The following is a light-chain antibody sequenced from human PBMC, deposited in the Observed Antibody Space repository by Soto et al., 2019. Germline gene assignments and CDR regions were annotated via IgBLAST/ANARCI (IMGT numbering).Light chain of an antibody. CDR2: EVS. CDR3: SSYTSSSTLV. Sequence: QSALTQPASVSGSPGQSITISCTGTSSDVDGYNYVSWYQQHPGKAPKLMIYEVSNRPSGVSNRFSGSKSGNTASLTISGLQAEDEAEYYCSSYTSSSTLVFGGGTKLTVL. V-gene: IGLV2-14*01. CDR1: SSDVDGYNY. J-gene: IGLJ2*01.